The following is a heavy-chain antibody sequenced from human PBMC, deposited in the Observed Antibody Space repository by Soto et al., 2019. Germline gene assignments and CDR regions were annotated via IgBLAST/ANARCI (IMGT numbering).Heavy chain of an antibody. CDR2: IYYSGST. CDR3: ARVLRGYSYGRLDY. CDR1: GGSISSGGYY. V-gene: IGHV4-31*03. J-gene: IGHJ4*02. Sequence: PSETLSLTCTVSGGSISSGGYYWSWIRQHPGKGLAWIGYIYYSGSTYYNPSLNSRATISVDTSKNQFSLKLSSVTAADTAVYYCARVLRGYSYGRLDYGGQGTLVTASS. D-gene: IGHD5-18*01.